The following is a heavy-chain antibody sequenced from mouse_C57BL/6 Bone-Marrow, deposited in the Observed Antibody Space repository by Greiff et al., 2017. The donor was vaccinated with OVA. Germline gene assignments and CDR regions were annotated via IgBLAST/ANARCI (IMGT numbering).Heavy chain of an antibody. D-gene: IGHD2-10*01. V-gene: IGHV3-6*01. CDR3: ARVLLPTRYFDV. J-gene: IGHJ1*03. CDR2: ISYDGSN. CDR1: GYSITSGYY. Sequence: EVKLQESGPGLVKPSQSLSLTCSVTGYSITSGYYWNWIRQFPGNKLEWMGYISYDGSNNYNPSLKNRISITRDTSKNQFFLKLNSVTTEDTATYYWARVLLPTRYFDVGGTGTTVTVSS.